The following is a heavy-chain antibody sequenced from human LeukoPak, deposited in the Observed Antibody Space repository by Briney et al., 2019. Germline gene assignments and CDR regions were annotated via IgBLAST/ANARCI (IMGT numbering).Heavy chain of an antibody. CDR2: IFGSGSTT. J-gene: IGHJ4*02. CDR1: GFTFSCYA. D-gene: IGHD5-12*01. V-gene: IGHV3-23*01. Sequence: GGSLRLSCAASGFTFSCYAMSWVRQAPGKGLEWVSSIFGSGSTTYYADSVKGRFTSSRDNSKNTLYLQMNSLRAEDTAVYYCAKDLVATIGNLDYWGQGTLVTVSS. CDR3: AKDLVATIGNLDY.